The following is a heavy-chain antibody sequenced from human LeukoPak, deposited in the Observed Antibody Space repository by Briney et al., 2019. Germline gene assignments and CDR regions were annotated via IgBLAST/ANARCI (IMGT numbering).Heavy chain of an antibody. Sequence: GGSQRLSCAASGFTVNSNYMSWVRQAPGKGLEWVSVVYSGDRTYYADSVKGRFTISRDDSTNTLYLLMNSLRAEDTAVYYCARGFLIDYWVQGTLVTVSS. CDR1: GFTVNSNY. CDR2: VYSGDRT. CDR3: ARGFLIDY. V-gene: IGHV3-66*01. J-gene: IGHJ4*02.